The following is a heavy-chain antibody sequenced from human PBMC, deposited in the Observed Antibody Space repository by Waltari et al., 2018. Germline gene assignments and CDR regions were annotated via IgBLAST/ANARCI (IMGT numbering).Heavy chain of an antibody. CDR3: ARVAKDGSGWSWGYHFDY. CDR1: GYAFTDYY. CDR2: INCNGGSA. D-gene: IGHD6-19*01. V-gene: IGHV1-2*02. J-gene: IGHJ4*02. Sequence: QVQLVQSGADVKKPGASVKVSCQASGYAFTDYYIQWARQDPGEGLEWMGWINCNGGSAHYAQKFQDRVTMTGDTSISTVYMELSSLRSDDTAVYYCARVAKDGSGWSWGYHFDYWGQGSLVSVSS.